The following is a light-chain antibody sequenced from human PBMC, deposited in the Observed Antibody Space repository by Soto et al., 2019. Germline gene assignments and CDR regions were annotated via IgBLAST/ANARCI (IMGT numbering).Light chain of an antibody. Sequence: IPLTQSPSALSASVGDRVTITCRASQGISNLLAWHPQKPGKAPKSLIKTTSILQSGVPSRFSGSGSATEFTLTISCLQPEDFATYYCQQYSAYPQTFGQGTRL. V-gene: IGKV1-16*01. CDR2: TTS. CDR1: QGISNL. J-gene: IGKJ5*01. CDR3: QQYSAYPQT.